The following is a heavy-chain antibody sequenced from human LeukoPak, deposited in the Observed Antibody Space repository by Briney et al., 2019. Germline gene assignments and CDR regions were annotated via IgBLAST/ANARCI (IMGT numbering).Heavy chain of an antibody. CDR3: AKWGDYDVLTGYYVSDY. CDR2: ITGSGGNT. J-gene: IGHJ4*02. CDR1: GFTFSNYA. D-gene: IGHD3-9*01. Sequence: GASLRLSCAASGFTFSNYAMSWVRQAPGKGLEWVSAITGSGGNTYYADSVKGRFTISSDNSKNTVFLQMNNLRAEDTAVYYCAKWGDYDVLTGYYVSDYWGQGTLVTVSS. V-gene: IGHV3-23*01.